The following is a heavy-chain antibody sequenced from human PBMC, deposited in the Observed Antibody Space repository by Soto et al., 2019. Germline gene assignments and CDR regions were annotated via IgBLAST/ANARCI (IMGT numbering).Heavy chain of an antibody. CDR3: AAAPYEDYYDSSGLGAFDI. CDR2: IVVGSGNT. V-gene: IGHV1-58*01. CDR1: GFTFTSSA. J-gene: IGHJ3*02. D-gene: IGHD3-22*01. Sequence: SVKFSCQASGFTFTSSAVQWVRQALGQRLEWIGWIVVGSGNTNYAQKFQERFTITRDMSTSTAYMELSSLRSEDTAVYYCAAAPYEDYYDSSGLGAFDIWGQGTMVTVSS.